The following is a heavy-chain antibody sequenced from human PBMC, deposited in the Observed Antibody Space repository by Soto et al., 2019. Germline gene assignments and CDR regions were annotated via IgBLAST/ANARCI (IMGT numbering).Heavy chain of an antibody. D-gene: IGHD2-8*02. V-gene: IGHV4-4*02. CDR1: GVSISSSSW. Sequence: SETLSLTCAVSGVSISSSSWWSWVRQPPGKGLEWIGEIYHTGSTNYNPSLKSRVTISVDTSKNQFSLKLTSVTAADTAVYYCARDKITGLFDYWGQGTLVTVSS. CDR3: ARDKITGLFDY. J-gene: IGHJ4*02. CDR2: IYHTGST.